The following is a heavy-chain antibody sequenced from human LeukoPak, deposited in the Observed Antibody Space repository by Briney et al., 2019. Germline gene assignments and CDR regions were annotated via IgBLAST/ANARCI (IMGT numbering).Heavy chain of an antibody. D-gene: IGHD2-15*01. CDR3: ASLGSNDY. J-gene: IGHJ4*02. Sequence: SETLSLTCTVSGGSISSYYWNWIRQPAGKGLEWIGRVYMNRNINYHPSLKSRVTISADTSKNQFSLQLTSVTAADTAVYYCASLGSNDYWGQGTLVTVSS. V-gene: IGHV4-4*07. CDR2: VYMNRNI. CDR1: GGSISSYY.